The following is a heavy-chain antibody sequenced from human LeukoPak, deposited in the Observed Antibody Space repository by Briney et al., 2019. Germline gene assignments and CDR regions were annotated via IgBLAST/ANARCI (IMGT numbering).Heavy chain of an antibody. V-gene: IGHV4-38-2*01. CDR1: GYSISNDYY. CDR2: IYHSGGS. CDR3: AKAGTTGIHHWFDP. Sequence: PSETLSLPCVVSGYSISNDYYWGWVRQPPGKGLERIGNIYHSGGSYYNPSLKSRVTILVDTSKNQFSLKLSSVTAADTAVYYCAKAGTTGIHHWFDPWGQGNLVTVSS. J-gene: IGHJ5*02. D-gene: IGHD1-1*01.